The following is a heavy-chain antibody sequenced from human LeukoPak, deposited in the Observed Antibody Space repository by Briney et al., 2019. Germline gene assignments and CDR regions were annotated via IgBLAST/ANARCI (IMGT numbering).Heavy chain of an antibody. CDR2: IIPILGIA. D-gene: IGHD2-15*01. Sequence: GASVKVSCKASGGTFSSYAISWVRQAPGQGLEWMGRIIPILGIANYALKFQGRVTITADKSTSTAYMELSSLRSEDTAVYYCARAPRVHCSGGSCYSNYYYGMDVWGQGTTVTVSS. CDR3: ARAPRVHCSGGSCYSNYYYGMDV. V-gene: IGHV1-69*04. J-gene: IGHJ6*02. CDR1: GGTFSSYA.